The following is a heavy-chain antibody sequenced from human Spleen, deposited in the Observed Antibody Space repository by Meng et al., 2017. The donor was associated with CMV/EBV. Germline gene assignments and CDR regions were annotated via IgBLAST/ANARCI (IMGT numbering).Heavy chain of an antibody. CDR1: GYSFTAYW. D-gene: IGHD6-19*01. CDR3: ARREQWLGGGTMDV. V-gene: IGHV5-51*01. CDR2: IYPGDSDV. J-gene: IGHJ6*02. Sequence: GGSLRLSCEGSGYSFTAYWIVWVRQMPGKGLEWLGIIYPGDSDVRYSPSFHGQVTISADKSVNTAHLQWSSLKASDTAMYYCARREQWLGGGTMDVWGQGTTVTVSS.